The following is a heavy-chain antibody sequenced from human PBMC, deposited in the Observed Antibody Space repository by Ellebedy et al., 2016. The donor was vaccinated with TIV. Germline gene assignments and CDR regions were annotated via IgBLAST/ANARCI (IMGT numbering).Heavy chain of an antibody. D-gene: IGHD3-10*01. CDR1: GFTFSSYS. V-gene: IGHV3-48*02. J-gene: IGHJ6*02. Sequence: GGSLRLXCAASGFTFSSYSMNWVRQAPGKGLEWVSYISSSSSTIYYADSVKGRFTISRDNAKNSLYLQMNSLRDEDTAVYYCARAPITMVRGVITHYYYYGTDVWGQGTTVTVSS. CDR2: ISSSSSTI. CDR3: ARAPITMVRGVITHYYYYGTDV.